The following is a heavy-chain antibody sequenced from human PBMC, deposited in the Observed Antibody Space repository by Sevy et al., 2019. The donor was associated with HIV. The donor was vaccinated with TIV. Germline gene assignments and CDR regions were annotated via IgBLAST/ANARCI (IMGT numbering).Heavy chain of an antibody. V-gene: IGHV3-30-3*01. D-gene: IGHD6-13*01. Sequence: GGSLRLSCAASGFIFGSYAMNWVRQAPGKGLEWVVVISYDGSDKYYAHSVKGRFTISRDSSKNTLYLQMHSLRTDDTAVYYCARDPGSSWSSFDYWGQGTLVTVSS. CDR1: GFIFGSYA. CDR2: ISYDGSDK. CDR3: ARDPGSSWSSFDY. J-gene: IGHJ4*02.